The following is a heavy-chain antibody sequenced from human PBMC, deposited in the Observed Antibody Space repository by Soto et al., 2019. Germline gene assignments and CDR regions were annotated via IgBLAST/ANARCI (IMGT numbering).Heavy chain of an antibody. V-gene: IGHV4-30-4*01. CDR2: IHNTGRA. D-gene: IGHD7-27*01. Sequence: QVQLQESGPGLVKPSQTLSLTCTVSGDSISSGDYYWSWLRQTPGRGLEWIGFIHNTGRAYYNPSLQSRLTISVDTSKNQFSLSLSSLAAADTAMYYCARAWAGGTYRAGYWGQGTLVTVSS. J-gene: IGHJ4*02. CDR1: GDSISSGDYY. CDR3: ARAWAGGTYRAGY.